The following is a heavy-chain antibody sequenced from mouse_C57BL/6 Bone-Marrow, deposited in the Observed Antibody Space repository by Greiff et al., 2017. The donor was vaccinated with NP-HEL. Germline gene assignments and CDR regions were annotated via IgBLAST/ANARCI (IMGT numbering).Heavy chain of an antibody. V-gene: IGHV1-26*01. CDR1: GYTFTDYY. J-gene: IGHJ3*01. CDR2: INPNNGGT. D-gene: IGHD2-3*01. CDR3: AKSERWDPPWFAY. Sequence: VQLQQSGPELVKPGASVKISCKASGYTFTDYYMNWVKQSHGKSLEWIGDINPNNGGTSYNQKFKGKATLTVDKSSSTAYMELRSLTSEDSAVYYCAKSERWDPPWFAYWGQGTLVTVSA.